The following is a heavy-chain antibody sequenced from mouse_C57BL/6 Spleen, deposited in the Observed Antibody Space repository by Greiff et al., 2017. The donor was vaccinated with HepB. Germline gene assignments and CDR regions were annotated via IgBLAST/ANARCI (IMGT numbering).Heavy chain of an antibody. CDR1: GFTFSNYW. D-gene: IGHD3-2*02. J-gene: IGHJ4*01. CDR3: TGLDSSGYAMDY. CDR2: IRLKSDNYAT. V-gene: IGHV6-3*01. Sequence: EVKVEESGGGLVQPGGSMKLSCVASGFTFSNYWMNWVRQSPEKGLEWVAQIRLKSDNYATHYAESVKGRFTISRDDSKSSVYLQMNNLRAEDTGIYYCTGLDSSGYAMDYWGQGTSVTVSS.